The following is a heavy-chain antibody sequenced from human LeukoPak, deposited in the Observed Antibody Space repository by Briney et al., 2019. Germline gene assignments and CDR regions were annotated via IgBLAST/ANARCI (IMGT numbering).Heavy chain of an antibody. Sequence: SETLSLTCTVSGYSISSGYYWGWIRQPPGKGLEWIGSIYHNAGTYYNPSLKSRVTISVDTSKNQFSLKLSSVTAADTAVYYCARDGRGLGFYYYYMDVWGKGTTVTVSS. CDR1: GYSISSGYY. CDR3: ARDGRGLGFYYYYMDV. V-gene: IGHV4-38-2*02. CDR2: IYHNAGT. J-gene: IGHJ6*03.